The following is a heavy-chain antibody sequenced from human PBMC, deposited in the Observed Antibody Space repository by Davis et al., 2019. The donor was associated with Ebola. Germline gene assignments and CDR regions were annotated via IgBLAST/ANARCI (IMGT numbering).Heavy chain of an antibody. CDR3: ARGYRPTSGYPLFDF. J-gene: IGHJ4*02. Sequence: SVKVSCKASGGNFNSYTITWVRQAPGQGIEWMGGIIPMFGQPNYAQKFQGRVTISADASTNTAYMELTSLTSEDTAVYYCARGYRPTSGYPLFDFWGQGTPVTVSS. D-gene: IGHD3-22*01. CDR1: GGNFNSYT. V-gene: IGHV1-69*13. CDR2: IIPMFGQP.